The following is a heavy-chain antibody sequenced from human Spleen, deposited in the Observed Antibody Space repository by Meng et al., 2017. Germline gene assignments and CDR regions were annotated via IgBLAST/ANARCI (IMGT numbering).Heavy chain of an antibody. CDR3: ARGRVRGIAGDY. J-gene: IGHJ4*02. V-gene: IGHV4-34*01. D-gene: IGHD6-13*01. Sequence: HVQQLGGGCLQPSGPLSLPGGVYGGSFSGYYWSWSRQPPGKGLEWIGEINHSGSTNYNPSLKSRVTISVDTSKNQFSLKLSSVTAADTAVYYCARGRVRGIAGDYWGQGTLVTVSS. CDR2: INHSGST. CDR1: GGSFSGYY.